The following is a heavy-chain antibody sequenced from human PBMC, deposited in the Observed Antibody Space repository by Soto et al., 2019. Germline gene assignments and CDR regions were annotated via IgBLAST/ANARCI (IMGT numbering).Heavy chain of an antibody. J-gene: IGHJ6*02. CDR3: ARGARYCSGGSCYSWGGMDV. CDR1: GFTFSSYG. V-gene: IGHV3-30*03. D-gene: IGHD2-15*01. CDR2: ISYDGSNK. Sequence: GGSLRLSCAASGFTFSSYGMHWVRQAPGKGLEWVAVISYDGSNKYYAASVKGRFTISRDNSKNTLYLQMNGLRSEDTAVYYCARGARYCSGGSCYSWGGMDVWGQGTTVTVSS.